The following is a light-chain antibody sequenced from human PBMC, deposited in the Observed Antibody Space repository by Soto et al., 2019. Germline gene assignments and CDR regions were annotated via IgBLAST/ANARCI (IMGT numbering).Light chain of an antibody. Sequence: DIQMTQSPSSLSASLGDRVTITCRASQSISSYLNWYQQKPGKAPKLLIYAASSLQSGVPSRFSGSGSGTDFTLTISSLQPEDFATYYCQQSYSTPITFGQGTRPEIK. CDR1: QSISSY. V-gene: IGKV1-39*01. J-gene: IGKJ5*01. CDR2: AAS. CDR3: QQSYSTPIT.